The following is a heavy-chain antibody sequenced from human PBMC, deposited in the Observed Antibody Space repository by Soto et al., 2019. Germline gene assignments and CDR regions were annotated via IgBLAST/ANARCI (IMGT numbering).Heavy chain of an antibody. CDR2: IIPIFGTA. V-gene: IGHV1-69*13. D-gene: IGHD2-2*01. J-gene: IGHJ6*02. Sequence: SVKVSCKASGGTFSSYAISWVRQAPGRGLEWMGGIIPIFGTANYAQKFQGRVTITADESTSTAYMELSSLRSEDTAVYYCARRSPEVPAAIQSYYYYGMDVWGQGTTVTVSS. CDR3: ARRSPEVPAAIQSYYYYGMDV. CDR1: GGTFSSYA.